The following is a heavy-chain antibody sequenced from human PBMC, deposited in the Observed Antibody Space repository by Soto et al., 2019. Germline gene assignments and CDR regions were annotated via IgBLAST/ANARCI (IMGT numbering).Heavy chain of an antibody. J-gene: IGHJ6*02. V-gene: IGHV4-31*03. CDR1: GGSISSGGYY. D-gene: IGHD3-16*01. CDR3: ARDYRYSRLRLGESEYGMDV. CDR2: IYYSGST. Sequence: PSDTLSLTCTVSGGSISSGGYYWSWIRQHPGKGLEWIGYIYYSGSTYYNPSLKSRVTISVDTSKNQFSLKLSSVTAADTAVYYCARDYRYSRLRLGESEYGMDVWGQGTTVTVSS.